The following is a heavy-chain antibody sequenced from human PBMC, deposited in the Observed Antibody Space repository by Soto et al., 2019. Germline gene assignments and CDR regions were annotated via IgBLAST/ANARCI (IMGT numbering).Heavy chain of an antibody. D-gene: IGHD6-13*01. Sequence: QVQLVESGGGVVQPGRSLRLSCAASGFTFSRYGMHWVRQAPGKGLEWVAVTWYDGSDKYYADSVKGRFTISRDNSKKTLYLQMSSLRAEDTAVYYCAKDLSSSFDGIDFWGQGTMVTVSS. V-gene: IGHV3-33*06. J-gene: IGHJ3*01. CDR3: AKDLSSSFDGIDF. CDR2: TWYDGSDK. CDR1: GFTFSRYG.